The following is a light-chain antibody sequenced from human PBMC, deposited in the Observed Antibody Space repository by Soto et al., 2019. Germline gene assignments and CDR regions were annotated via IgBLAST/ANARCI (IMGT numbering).Light chain of an antibody. V-gene: IGKV1-5*03. CDR2: KAS. CDR1: QTISSW. J-gene: IGKJ1*01. CDR3: QHYNSYSEA. Sequence: DILMTQSPSSLSAPLGAGSTITCRASQTISSWLAWYQQKPGKAPKLLIYKASTLKSGVPSRFSGSGSGTEFTLTISSLQPDDFATYYCQHYNSYSEAFGQGTKVDIK.